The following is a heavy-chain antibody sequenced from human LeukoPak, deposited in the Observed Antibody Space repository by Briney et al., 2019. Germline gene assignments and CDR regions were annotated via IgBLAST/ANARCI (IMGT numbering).Heavy chain of an antibody. V-gene: IGHV4-61*02. J-gene: IGHJ4*02. CDR1: GDSISSDINY. Sequence: SQTLSLTCTVSGDSISSDINYWSWIRQPAGKGLEWIGRIYTSGNTNYNPSLKSRVTISVDTSKNQFSLKLSSVTAADTAVYYCVTRKFFDYWGQGTLVTVSS. CDR2: IYTSGNT. CDR3: VTRKFFDY.